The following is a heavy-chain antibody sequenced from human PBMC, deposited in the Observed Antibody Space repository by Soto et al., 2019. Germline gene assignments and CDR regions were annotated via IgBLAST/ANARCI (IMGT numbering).Heavy chain of an antibody. Sequence: PGGSLRLSCAVSGFSFRASVIHWVRQAPGKGLEWVAVMSNNGITQFYANSVKGRFSVSRDNSKSTTYLQMDSLRTEDTALYYCARRYCRAERCNGNDGFDVWGQGTMVT. V-gene: IGHV3-30*04. CDR2: MSNNGITQ. D-gene: IGHD1-1*01. J-gene: IGHJ3*01. CDR1: GFSFRASV. CDR3: ARRYCRAERCNGNDGFDV.